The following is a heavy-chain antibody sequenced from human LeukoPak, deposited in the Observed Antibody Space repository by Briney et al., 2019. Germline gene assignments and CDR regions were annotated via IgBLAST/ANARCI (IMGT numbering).Heavy chain of an antibody. CDR2: INWNGGST. J-gene: IGHJ6*03. V-gene: IGHV3-20*04. D-gene: IGHD3-22*01. Sequence: GGSLRLSCAASGFTLDDYGMSWVRHAPGEGLEWVSGINWNGGSTVYADSVKGRFTISRDNAKNSLHLQMNSLRAEDTALYYCARFNGYYSLYYYYYMDVWGKGTTVTVSS. CDR3: ARFNGYYSLYYYYYMDV. CDR1: GFTLDDYG.